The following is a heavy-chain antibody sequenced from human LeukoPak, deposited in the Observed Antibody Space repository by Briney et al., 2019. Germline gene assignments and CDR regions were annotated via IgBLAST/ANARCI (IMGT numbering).Heavy chain of an antibody. J-gene: IGHJ4*02. Sequence: GGSLRLSCAASGFTFSSYGMHWVRQAPGKGLEWVSGISGSDGSTNYADSVKGRFTISRENSKNTLYLQMNSLRAEDTAVYYCAKDSAKKYDDYWGQGTLVTVSS. CDR1: GFTFSSYG. CDR3: AKDSAKKYDDY. D-gene: IGHD2/OR15-2a*01. CDR2: ISGSDGST. V-gene: IGHV3-23*01.